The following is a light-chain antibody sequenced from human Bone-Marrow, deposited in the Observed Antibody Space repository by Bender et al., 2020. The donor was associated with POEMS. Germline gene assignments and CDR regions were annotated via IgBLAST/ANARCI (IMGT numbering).Light chain of an antibody. Sequence: QSVLTQPPSASGTPGQRVTISCSGSSSNIGTNSVNWFQQLPGAAPKILIYSNAHRPSGVPDRFSGSKSGTSASLAISGLLSEDEADYYCAAWDDTLNGPVFGGGTKLTVL. CDR3: AAWDDTLNGPV. V-gene: IGLV1-44*01. CDR2: SNA. J-gene: IGLJ3*02. CDR1: SSNIGTNS.